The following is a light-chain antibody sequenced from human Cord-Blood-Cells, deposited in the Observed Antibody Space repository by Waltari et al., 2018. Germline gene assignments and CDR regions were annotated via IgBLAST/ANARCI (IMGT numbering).Light chain of an antibody. J-gene: IGKJ2*01. V-gene: IGKV3-11*01. CDR1: QSVSSY. CDR3: QQRSNWPPMYT. Sequence: IVLTQSSATLSLSHGERAPLPCRASQSVSSYLAWYQQKPGQAPRLLIYDASNRATGIPGRFSGSGSGTDFTLTISSLEPEDFAVYYCQQRSNWPPMYTFGQGTKLEIK. CDR2: DAS.